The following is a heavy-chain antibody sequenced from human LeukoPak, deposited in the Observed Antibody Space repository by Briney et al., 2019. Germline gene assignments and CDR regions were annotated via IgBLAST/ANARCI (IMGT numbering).Heavy chain of an antibody. J-gene: IGHJ4*02. CDR3: ARGGPHVWEL. D-gene: IGHD1-26*01. CDR1: GYTFIDYW. Sequence: KVGESLKISCKGSGYTFIDYWIGWVRQMPGKGLEWMGIIYPGDSGTIYSPSFQGQVTISADKAINTASLQWSSLKASDTAMYYCARGGPHVWELWGQGTLVTVSS. CDR2: IYPGDSGT. V-gene: IGHV5-51*01.